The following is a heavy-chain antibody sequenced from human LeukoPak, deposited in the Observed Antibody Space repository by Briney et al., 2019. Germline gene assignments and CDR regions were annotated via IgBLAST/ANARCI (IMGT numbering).Heavy chain of an antibody. CDR1: GFTFSSYA. CDR3: ARVIPSYYDFWSGYYEDY. V-gene: IGHV3-30-3*01. Sequence: GGSLRLSCAASGFTFSSYAMHWVRQAPGKGLEWVAVISYDGSNKYYADSVKGRFTISRDNAKNSLYLQMNSLRAEDTAVYYCARVIPSYYDFWSGYYEDYWGQGTLVTVSS. D-gene: IGHD3-3*01. J-gene: IGHJ4*02. CDR2: ISYDGSNK.